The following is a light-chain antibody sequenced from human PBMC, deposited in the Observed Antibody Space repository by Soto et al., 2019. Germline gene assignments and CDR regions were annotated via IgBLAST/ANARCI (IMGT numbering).Light chain of an antibody. CDR2: GAS. V-gene: IGKV3-15*01. J-gene: IGKJ3*01. CDR3: QQYNNWPGT. CDR1: QSVSSN. Sequence: EIVMTQSPATLSVSPGERATLSCRASQSVSSNLAWYQQKPGQATRLLIYGASTRATGIPARFSGSGSGTEFTLTIGSLQSEDFAVYYCQQYNNWPGTFGPGTKVDIK.